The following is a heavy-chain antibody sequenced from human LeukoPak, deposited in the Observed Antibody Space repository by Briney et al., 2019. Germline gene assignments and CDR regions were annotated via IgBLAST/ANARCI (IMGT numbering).Heavy chain of an antibody. CDR1: GYTFTGYY. V-gene: IGHV1-2*06. J-gene: IGHJ4*02. Sequence: GASVKVSCKASGYTFTGYYMHWVRQAPGQGLEWMGRINPNSGGTNYAQKFQGRVTMTRDTSISTAYMELSRLRSDDTAVYYWGSGGGPTVTTGTIRDDYWGQGTLVTVSS. D-gene: IGHD4-17*01. CDR3: GSGGGPTVTTGTIRDDY. CDR2: INPNSGGT.